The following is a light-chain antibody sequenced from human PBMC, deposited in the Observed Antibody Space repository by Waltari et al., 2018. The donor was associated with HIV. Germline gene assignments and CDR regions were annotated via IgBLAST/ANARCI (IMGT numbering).Light chain of an antibody. V-gene: IGLV1-44*01. Sequence: QSVLTQPPSASGTPGQRVTISCSGSSSNIRSNTVSWYQQLPGTAPKLHIYSNDQRPAGVLDRFSGSKSGTSASLAVSGLQSEDEADYYCAAWDDSLNGWVFGGGTKLTVL. CDR2: SND. J-gene: IGLJ3*02. CDR1: SSNIRSNT. CDR3: AAWDDSLNGWV.